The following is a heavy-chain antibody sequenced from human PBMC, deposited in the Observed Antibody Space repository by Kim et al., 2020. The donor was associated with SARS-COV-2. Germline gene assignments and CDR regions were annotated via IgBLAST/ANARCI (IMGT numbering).Heavy chain of an antibody. CDR2: INPNSGAT. CDR3: ARDQGGLDV. J-gene: IGHJ6*02. V-gene: IGHV1-2*02. CDR1: GDTFSGFY. Sequence: ASVKVSCKASGDTFSGFYMHWVRQAPGQGLEWMGWINPNSGATNYAQKFQDSITLTRDTSISTGYMELNRLTSDDTAVYYCARDQGGLDVWGQGTTVTVS.